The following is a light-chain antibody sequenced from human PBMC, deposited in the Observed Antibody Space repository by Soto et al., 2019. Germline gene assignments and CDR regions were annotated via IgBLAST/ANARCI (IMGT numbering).Light chain of an antibody. CDR1: SSDVGGHNF. J-gene: IGLJ1*01. CDR3: SSYAGSNNFV. Sequence: QSALTQPPSASGSPGQSVTISCTGTSSDVGGHNFVSWYQQHPGKAPKLVIYEVIKRPSGVPDRFSGSKSGNTASLTVSGLQAEDEADYYCSSYAGSNNFVFGTGTKVTVL. V-gene: IGLV2-8*01. CDR2: EVI.